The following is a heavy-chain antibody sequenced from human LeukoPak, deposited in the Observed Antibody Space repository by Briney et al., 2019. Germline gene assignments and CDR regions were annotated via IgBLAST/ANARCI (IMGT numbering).Heavy chain of an antibody. Sequence: GGSLRLSCAASRFSFNDYAVSWVRQAPGKGLEWVSGIGGSGDRTYYADSVKGRFTISIDNSKNTLYLQMNSLRAEDTAVYYCAKTMVRGVIVYWGQGTLVTVSS. CDR3: AKTMVRGVIVY. CDR2: IGGSGDRT. CDR1: RFSFNDYA. J-gene: IGHJ4*02. V-gene: IGHV3-23*01. D-gene: IGHD3-10*01.